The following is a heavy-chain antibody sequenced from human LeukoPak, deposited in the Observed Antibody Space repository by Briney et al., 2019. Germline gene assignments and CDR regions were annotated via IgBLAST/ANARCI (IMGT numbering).Heavy chain of an antibody. V-gene: IGHV4-34*01. D-gene: IGHD3-10*01. Sequence: SETLSLTCAVYGGSFSGYYWSWIRQPPGKGLEWIGEINHSGSANYNPSLKSRVTISVDTSKNQFSLKLSSVTAADTAVYYCARGKPARGSGRSSFDYWGQGTLVTVSS. CDR3: ARGKPARGSGRSSFDY. CDR1: GGSFSGYY. J-gene: IGHJ4*02. CDR2: INHSGSA.